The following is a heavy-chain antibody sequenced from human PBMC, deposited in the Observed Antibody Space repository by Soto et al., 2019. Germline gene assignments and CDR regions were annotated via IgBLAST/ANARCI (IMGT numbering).Heavy chain of an antibody. CDR2: IYYSGST. V-gene: IGHV4-59*01. D-gene: IGHD3-10*01. Sequence: SETLSLTCTVSGGYISSYYWSWIRQPPGKGLEWIGYIYYSGSTNYNPSLKSRVTISVDTSKNQFSLKLSSVTAADTAVYYCARGRGSGSSFYYYGMDVWGQGTTVTVSS. CDR3: ARGRGSGSSFYYYGMDV. CDR1: GGYISSYY. J-gene: IGHJ6*02.